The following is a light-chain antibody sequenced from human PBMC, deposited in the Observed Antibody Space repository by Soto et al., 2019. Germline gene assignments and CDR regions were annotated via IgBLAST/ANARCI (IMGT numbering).Light chain of an antibody. V-gene: IGKV1-39*01. J-gene: IGKJ4*01. CDR1: QTITNY. CDR3: QQYSAYSLT. CDR2: ATD. Sequence: DIQMTQSPSSLSASVGDRVTITCRASQTITNYLNWYQQQSGKAPKLLIYATDTLQSGVPSRFSGSGSGTEFTLTISSLQPDDFAAYYCQQYSAYSLTFGGGTKVDIK.